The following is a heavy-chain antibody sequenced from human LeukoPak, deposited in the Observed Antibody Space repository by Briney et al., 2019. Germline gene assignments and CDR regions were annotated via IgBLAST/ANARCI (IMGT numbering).Heavy chain of an antibody. V-gene: IGHV3-30*02. D-gene: IGHD2-8*01. Sequence: SGGSLRLSCAASGFTFRTYAMHWVRQAPGKGLEWVASIRCDGNNEYYADSVKGRFTISRDNSKNTLYLQMNSLRVEDTAVYNCAKDGGPRFGVGYYYMDVWGKGTTVTVSS. J-gene: IGHJ6*03. CDR3: AKDGGPRFGVGYYYMDV. CDR2: IRCDGNNE. CDR1: GFTFRTYA.